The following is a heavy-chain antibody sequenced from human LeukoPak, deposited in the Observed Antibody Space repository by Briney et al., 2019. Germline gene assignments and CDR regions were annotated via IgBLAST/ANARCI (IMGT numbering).Heavy chain of an antibody. D-gene: IGHD6-13*01. V-gene: IGHV3-11*04. Sequence: GGSLRLSCAASEFTFSDYFMSWIRQAPGKGLEWLSYISTSGNTIYYADSVKGRFTISRDNAKNSLYLQMNSLRAEDTAVYYCARRGYSSSWSNWFDPWGQGTLVTVSS. J-gene: IGHJ5*02. CDR3: ARRGYSSSWSNWFDP. CDR2: ISTSGNTI. CDR1: EFTFSDYF.